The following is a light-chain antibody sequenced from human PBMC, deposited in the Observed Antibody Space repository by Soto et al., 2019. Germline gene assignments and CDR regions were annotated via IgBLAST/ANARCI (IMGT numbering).Light chain of an antibody. J-gene: IGKJ4*01. V-gene: IGKV1-39*01. CDR2: AAS. Sequence: DIQMTQSPSSLSASVGDRVTITCRASQSISNYLNWVQHKPGNAPKVLISAASTLQSGVPPRFSGSESGTDFTLTISSLQPEDSASYYCQQYYNSVLTFGGGTKVDSK. CDR1: QSISNY. CDR3: QQYYNSVLT.